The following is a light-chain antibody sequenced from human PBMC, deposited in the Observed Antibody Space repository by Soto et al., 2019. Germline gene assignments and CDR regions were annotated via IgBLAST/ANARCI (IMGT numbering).Light chain of an antibody. CDR1: SSDIGSYNF. CDR3: CSFAGSSTGV. CDR2: EVN. Sequence: QSALTQPASVSGSPGQSIAISCSGASSDIGSYNFVSWYQQHPGKAPKLMISEVNKRPSGISNRFSGSKSGNTASLTISGLQAEDEADYYCCSFAGSSTGVFGTGTKVTVL. V-gene: IGLV2-23*02. J-gene: IGLJ1*01.